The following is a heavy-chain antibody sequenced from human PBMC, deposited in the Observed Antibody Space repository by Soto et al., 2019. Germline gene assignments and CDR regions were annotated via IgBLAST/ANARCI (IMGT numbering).Heavy chain of an antibody. CDR2: IYHSGST. CDR3: AIGLNSGSPYWYFDL. V-gene: IGHV4-4*02. J-gene: IGHJ2*01. CDR1: GGSISSSNW. D-gene: IGHD3-10*01. Sequence: SETLSLTCAVSGGSISSSNWWSWVRQPPGKGLEWIGEIYHSGSTNYNPSLKSRVTISVDKSKNQFSLKLSSVTAADTAVYYCAIGLNSGSPYWYFDLWGRGTLVTVSS.